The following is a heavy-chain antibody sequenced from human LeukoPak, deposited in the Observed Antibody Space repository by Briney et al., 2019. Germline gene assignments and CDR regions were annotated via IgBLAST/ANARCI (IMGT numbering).Heavy chain of an antibody. V-gene: IGHV1-2*06. D-gene: IGHD6-13*01. J-gene: IGHJ6*03. Sequence: GASVKVSCKASGYTFTGYYMRWVRQAPGQGLEWMGRINPNSGGTNYAQKFQGRVTMTRDTFISTAYMELSRLRSDDTAVYYCARGGSSWPYYYYYYMDVWGKGTTVTVSS. CDR3: ARGGSSWPYYYYYYMDV. CDR1: GYTFTGYY. CDR2: INPNSGGT.